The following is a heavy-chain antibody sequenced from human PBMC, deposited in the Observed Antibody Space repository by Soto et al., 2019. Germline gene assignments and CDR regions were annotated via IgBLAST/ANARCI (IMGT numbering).Heavy chain of an antibody. CDR2: INHSGST. J-gene: IGHJ4*02. V-gene: IGHV4-34*01. Sequence: SETLSLTCAVYGGSFSGYYWSWIRQPPGKGLEWIGEINHSGSTNYNPSLKSRVTISVDTSKNQFSLKLSSVTAEDTAVYYCARDPTYFYDSSGYYDYWGQGTLVTVSS. CDR3: ARDPTYFYDSSGYYDY. CDR1: GGSFSGYY. D-gene: IGHD3-22*01.